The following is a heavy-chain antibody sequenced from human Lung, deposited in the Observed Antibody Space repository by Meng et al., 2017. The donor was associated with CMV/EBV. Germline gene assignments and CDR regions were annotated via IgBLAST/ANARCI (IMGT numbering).Heavy chain of an antibody. CDR3: VLSPYSRLPQ. Sequence: GESLKISCAASGFTFSSYSMNWVRQAPGKGLVWVSRINSDGSTRYADSVRGRFTISRDNAKNTLYLQMNSLRAEDTAVYYCVLSPYSRLPQWGQGTLVTVSS. V-gene: IGHV3-74*01. CDR1: GFTFSSYS. J-gene: IGHJ4*02. D-gene: IGHD6-13*01. CDR2: INSDGST.